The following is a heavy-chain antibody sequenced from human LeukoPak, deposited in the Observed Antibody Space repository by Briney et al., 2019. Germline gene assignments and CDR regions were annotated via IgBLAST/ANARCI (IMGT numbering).Heavy chain of an antibody. CDR1: GFTFSSYG. CDR3: AKDGPPGIVVVPAIDY. J-gene: IGHJ4*02. V-gene: IGHV3-30*02. D-gene: IGHD2-2*01. CDR2: IRYDGSNK. Sequence: GSLRLSCAASGFTFSSYGMHWVRQAPGKGLEWVAFIRYDGSNKYYADSVKGRFTISRDNSKNTLYLQMNSLRAEDTAVYYCAKDGPPGIVVVPAIDYWGQGTLVTVSS.